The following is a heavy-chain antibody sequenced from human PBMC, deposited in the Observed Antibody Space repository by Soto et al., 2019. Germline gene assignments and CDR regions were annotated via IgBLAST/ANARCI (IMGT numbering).Heavy chain of an antibody. Sequence: ASVKVSCKASGYTFTSYGISWVRQAPGQGLEWMGWISAYNGNTNYAQKLQGRVTMTTDTSTSTAYMELRSLRSDDTAVYYCARDPAVLERRFPWFDPWGQGTLVTVSS. CDR1: GYTFTSYG. D-gene: IGHD1-1*01. CDR3: ARDPAVLERRFPWFDP. J-gene: IGHJ5*02. CDR2: ISAYNGNT. V-gene: IGHV1-18*01.